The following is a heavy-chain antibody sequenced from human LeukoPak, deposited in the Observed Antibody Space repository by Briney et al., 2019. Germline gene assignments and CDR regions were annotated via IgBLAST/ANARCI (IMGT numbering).Heavy chain of an antibody. CDR1: GFTFSSYA. CDR2: ISGSGGST. Sequence: PGGSLRLSCAASGFTFSSYAMSWVRQAPGKGLEWVSAISGSGGSTNYADSVKGRFTISRDNSKNTLYLQMNSLRAEDTAVYYCAKLRYDFWSGNDYWGQGTLVTVSS. J-gene: IGHJ4*02. V-gene: IGHV3-23*01. CDR3: AKLRYDFWSGNDY. D-gene: IGHD3-3*01.